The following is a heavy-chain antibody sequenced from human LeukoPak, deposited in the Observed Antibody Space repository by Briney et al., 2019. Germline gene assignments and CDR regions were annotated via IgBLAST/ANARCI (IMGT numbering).Heavy chain of an antibody. D-gene: IGHD3-22*01. CDR1: GGSFSGYY. J-gene: IGHJ6*03. Sequence: SETLSLTCVVYGGSFSGYYWNWIRQPPGKGLEWIGEIIHSGSTNYNPSLKSRVTISVDTSKNQFSLKLSSVTAADTAVHYCARGPVLKNSSGYYRYYYYMDVWGKGTTVTVSS. V-gene: IGHV4-34*01. CDR3: ARGPVLKNSSGYYRYYYYMDV. CDR2: IIHSGST.